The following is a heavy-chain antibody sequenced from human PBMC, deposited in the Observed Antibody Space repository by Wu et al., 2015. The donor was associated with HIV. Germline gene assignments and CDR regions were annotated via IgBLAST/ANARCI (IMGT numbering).Heavy chain of an antibody. CDR2: ISHSGNT. D-gene: IGHD5-12*01. CDR1: GGSFSGYF. Sequence: QVQLQQWGAGLLKSSETLSLICAVYGGSFSGYFWSWIRQSPGKGLEWIGEISHSGNTNYNPSLKSRVTISIDTSKNQFSLKLTSVTAADTAVYYCARGRRDIVGTPSWFDPWGQGTLVTVSS. CDR3: ARGRRDIVGTPSWFDP. V-gene: IGHV4-34*01. J-gene: IGHJ5*02.